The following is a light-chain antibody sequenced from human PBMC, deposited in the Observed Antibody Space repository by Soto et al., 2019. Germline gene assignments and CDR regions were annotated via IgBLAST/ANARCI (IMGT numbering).Light chain of an antibody. Sequence: DIQMTQSPSTLSASVGDRVAISCRASQSVIGWLALYQQKPGKVPKLLIYQASTLEDGVPSRFSGSGSGTEFTLTISSLQPDDSATYYCQHYNDYSYTFGPGTNLEIK. V-gene: IGKV1-5*03. CDR3: QHYNDYSYT. CDR1: QSVIGW. CDR2: QAS. J-gene: IGKJ2*01.